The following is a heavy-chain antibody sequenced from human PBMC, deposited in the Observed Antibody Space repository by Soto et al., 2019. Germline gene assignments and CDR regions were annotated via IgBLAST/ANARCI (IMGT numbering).Heavy chain of an antibody. Sequence: GASVKVSCKASGYAFTTYHMHWVRQAPGQGLEWMGMIDPSDGTTTYAQKLQGRVTMTRDTATSTVYMELSSLRSEDTAVYYCARDEVPDVQNDAFDIWGQGXMVTVSS. J-gene: IGHJ3*02. CDR3: ARDEVPDVQNDAFDI. V-gene: IGHV1-46*04. CDR1: GYAFTTYH. CDR2: IDPSDGTT.